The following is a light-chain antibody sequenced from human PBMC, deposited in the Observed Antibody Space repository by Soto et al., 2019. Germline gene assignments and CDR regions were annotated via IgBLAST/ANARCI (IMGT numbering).Light chain of an antibody. Sequence: QSALTQPASVSGSPGQSITIACTGTSSDIGGYNFVSWYQQHPDKAPKLMISEVTNRPSGVSNRFSGSKSGNTASLTISGLQAEDEAEYYCSSYTTSSTHVVFGGGTKLTVL. CDR2: EVT. CDR3: SSYTTSSTHVV. J-gene: IGLJ2*01. CDR1: SSDIGGYNF. V-gene: IGLV2-14*01.